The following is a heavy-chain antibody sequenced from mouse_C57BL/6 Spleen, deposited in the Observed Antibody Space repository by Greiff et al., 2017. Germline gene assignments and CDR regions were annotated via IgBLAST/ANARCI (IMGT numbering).Heavy chain of an antibody. V-gene: IGHV1-26*01. J-gene: IGHJ4*01. CDR1: GYTFTDYY. Sequence: EVQLQQPGPELVKPGASVKISCKASGYTFTDYYMHWVKQSHGKSLEWIGDINPNNGGTSYNQKFKGKATLTVDKSSSTAYMELRSLTSEDSAVYYCARRGDAPYAMDYWGQGTSVTVSS. CDR3: ARRGDAPYAMDY. CDR2: INPNNGGT.